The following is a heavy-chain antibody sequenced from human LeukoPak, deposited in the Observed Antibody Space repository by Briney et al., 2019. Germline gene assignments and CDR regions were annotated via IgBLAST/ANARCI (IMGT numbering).Heavy chain of an antibody. Sequence: PGGSLRLSCAASGFTFSSYAMSWVRQAPGKGLEWVSAISGSGGSTYYADSVKGRFTISRDNSKNTLYLQMNSLRAEDTAVYYCAKGKEGGYDYSYGYFDYWGQGTLVTVPS. CDR3: AKGKEGGYDYSYGYFDY. J-gene: IGHJ4*02. CDR2: ISGSGGST. CDR1: GFTFSSYA. V-gene: IGHV3-23*01. D-gene: IGHD5-12*01.